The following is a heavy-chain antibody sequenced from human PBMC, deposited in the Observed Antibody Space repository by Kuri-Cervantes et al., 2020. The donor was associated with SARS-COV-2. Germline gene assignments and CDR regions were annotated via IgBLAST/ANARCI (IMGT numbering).Heavy chain of an antibody. CDR2: IYPGDSDT. CDR3: ARLGLVEMGVPFDY. Sequence: KVSCKASGYSFNIYWIAWVRQMPGKGLEWMGIIYPGDSDTRYSPSFQGQVTISADKSISTAYLQWSSLKASDTAMYYCARLGLVEMGVPFDYWGQGTLVTVSS. J-gene: IGHJ4*02. CDR1: GYSFNIYW. V-gene: IGHV5-51*01. D-gene: IGHD5-24*01.